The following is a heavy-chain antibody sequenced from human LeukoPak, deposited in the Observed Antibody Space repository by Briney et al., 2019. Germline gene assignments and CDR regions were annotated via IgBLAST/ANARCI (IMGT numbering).Heavy chain of an antibody. V-gene: IGHV3-74*01. CDR3: TVETGGDYPHFDY. CDR2: INSDGSST. D-gene: IGHD4-17*01. J-gene: IGHJ4*02. Sequence: GGSLRLSCAASGFTFSSYWMHWVRQAPGRGLVWVSRINSDGSSTSYADSVKGRFTISRDNAKNTLYLQMNSLRAEDTAVYSCTVETGGDYPHFDYWGQGTLVTVSS. CDR1: GFTFSSYW.